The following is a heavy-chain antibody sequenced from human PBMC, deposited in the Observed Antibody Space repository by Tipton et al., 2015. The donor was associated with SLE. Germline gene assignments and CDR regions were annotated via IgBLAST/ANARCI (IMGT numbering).Heavy chain of an antibody. CDR1: GFTFSSYA. Sequence: SLRLSCAASGFTFSSYAMHWVRQAPGKGLEWVAVISYDGSNKYYADSVKGRFTISRDNSKNTLYLQMNSLRAEDTAVYYCARDLSITMVRGVPDLWGRGTLVTVSS. CDR3: ARDLSITMVRGVPDL. CDR2: ISYDGSNK. D-gene: IGHD3-10*01. V-gene: IGHV3-30-3*01. J-gene: IGHJ2*01.